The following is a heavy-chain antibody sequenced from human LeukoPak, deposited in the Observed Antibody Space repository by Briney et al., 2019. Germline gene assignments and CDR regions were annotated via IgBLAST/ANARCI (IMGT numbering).Heavy chain of an antibody. CDR2: ISGSGGST. Sequence: GESLRLSCAASGFTFSSYAMSWVRQAPGKGLEWVSGISGSGGSTYYADSVKGRLTISRDNSKNTLYLQMNSLRAEDTAIYYCAREGPRGNSQFDYWGQGTLVTVSS. CDR1: GFTFSSYA. D-gene: IGHD2/OR15-2a*01. CDR3: AREGPRGNSQFDY. V-gene: IGHV3-23*01. J-gene: IGHJ4*02.